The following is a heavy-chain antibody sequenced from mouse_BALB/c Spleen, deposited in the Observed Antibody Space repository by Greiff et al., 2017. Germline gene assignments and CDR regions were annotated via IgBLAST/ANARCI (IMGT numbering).Heavy chain of an antibody. CDR3: AREAPYYYAMDY. V-gene: IGHV5-6-5*01. Sequence: DVMLVESGGGLVKPGGSLKLSCAASGFTFSSYAMSWVRQTPEKRLEWVASISSGGSNYYPDSVKGRFTISRDNARNILYLQMSSLRSEDTAMYYCAREAPYYYAMDYWGQGTSVTVSS. CDR2: ISSGGSN. J-gene: IGHJ4*01. CDR1: GFTFSSYA.